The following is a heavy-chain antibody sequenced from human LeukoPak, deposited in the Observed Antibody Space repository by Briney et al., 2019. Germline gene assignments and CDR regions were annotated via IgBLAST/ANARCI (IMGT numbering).Heavy chain of an antibody. CDR3: ARITIFGVVIIPDY. Sequence: SETLSLTCTVSGGSISSYYWSWIRQPPGKGLEWIGYIYYSGSTNYNPSLKSRVTISVDTSKNQFSPKLSSVTAADTAVYYCARITIFGVVIIPDYWGQGTLVTVSS. J-gene: IGHJ4*02. D-gene: IGHD3-3*01. V-gene: IGHV4-59*01. CDR1: GGSISSYY. CDR2: IYYSGST.